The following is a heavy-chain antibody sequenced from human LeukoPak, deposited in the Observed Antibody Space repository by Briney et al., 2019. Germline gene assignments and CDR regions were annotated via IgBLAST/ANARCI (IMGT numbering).Heavy chain of an antibody. Sequence: AASVKVSCKASGYTFTGYYMHWVRQAPGQGLEWMGWINPNSGGTNYAQKFQGRVTMTRDTSISTAYMELSRLRSDDTAVYYCARVLPRVITFGGVIVYEDYWGQGTLVTVSS. CDR2: INPNSGGT. CDR1: GYTFTGYY. J-gene: IGHJ4*02. V-gene: IGHV1-2*02. D-gene: IGHD3-16*02. CDR3: ARVLPRVITFGGVIVYEDY.